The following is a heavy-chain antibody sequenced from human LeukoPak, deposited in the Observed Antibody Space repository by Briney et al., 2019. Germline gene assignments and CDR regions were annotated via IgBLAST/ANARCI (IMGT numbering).Heavy chain of an antibody. D-gene: IGHD6-19*01. J-gene: IGHJ4*02. CDR1: GFTFDDYA. CDR2: ISWNSGSI. V-gene: IGHV3-9*01. CDR3: AKDSEQWLVMPSDY. Sequence: GGSLRLSCAASGFTFDDYAMHWVRQAPGKGLEWVSGISWNSGSIGYADPVKGRFTISRDNAKNSLYLQMNSLRAEDTALYYCAKDSEQWLVMPSDYWGQGTLVTVSS.